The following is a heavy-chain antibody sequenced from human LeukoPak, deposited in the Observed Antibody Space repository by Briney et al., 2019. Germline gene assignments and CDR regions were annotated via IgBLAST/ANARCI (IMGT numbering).Heavy chain of an antibody. J-gene: IGHJ3*02. CDR2: IRYDGSNK. V-gene: IGHV3-30*02. CDR3: AKDYDSSGYYYWDAFDI. D-gene: IGHD3-22*01. Sequence: GGSLRLSCAASGFTFSSYGMHWVRQAPGKGLEWVAFIRYDGSNKYYADSVKGRFTISRDNSKNTLYLQMNSLRAEDTAVYYCAKDYDSSGYYYWDAFDIWGQGTMVTVSS. CDR1: GFTFSSYG.